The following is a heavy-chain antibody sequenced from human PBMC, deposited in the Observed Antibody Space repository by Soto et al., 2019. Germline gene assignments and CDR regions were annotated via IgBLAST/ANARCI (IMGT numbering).Heavy chain of an antibody. V-gene: IGHV1-24*01. J-gene: IGHJ6*02. CDR3: ATDPSAGTGLYYYYYGMDV. Sequence: ASVKVSCKVSGYTLTELSMHWVRQAPGKGLEWMGGFDPEDGETIYAQKFQGRVTMTEDTSTDTAYMELSSLRSEDTAVYYCATDPSAGTGLYYYYYGMDVWGQGTTVTVS. CDR2: FDPEDGET. D-gene: IGHD6-13*01. CDR1: GYTLTELS.